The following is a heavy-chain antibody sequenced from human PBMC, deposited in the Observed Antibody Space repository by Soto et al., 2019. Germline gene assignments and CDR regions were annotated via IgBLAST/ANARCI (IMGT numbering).Heavy chain of an antibody. CDR1: GGSFSGYY. J-gene: IGHJ6*03. V-gene: IGHV4-34*01. D-gene: IGHD4-17*01. Sequence: QVQLQQWGAGLLKPSETLSLTCAVYGGSFSGYYWSWIRQPPGKGLEWIGEINHSGSTNYNPSLKSRVTISVDTSKNQFSLKLSSVTAADTAVYYCAYTVTDFYYSYYMDVWGKGTTVTVSS. CDR2: INHSGST. CDR3: AYTVTDFYYSYYMDV.